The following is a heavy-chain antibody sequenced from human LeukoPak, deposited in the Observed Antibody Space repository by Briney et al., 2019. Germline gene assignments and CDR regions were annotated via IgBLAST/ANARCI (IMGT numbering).Heavy chain of an antibody. J-gene: IGHJ3*02. CDR1: GFTFDDYG. D-gene: IGHD3-3*01. CDR2: ISSSSSYI. Sequence: PGGSLRLSCAASGFTFDDYGMNWVRQAPGKGLEWVSSISSSSSYIYYADSVKGRFTISRDNAKNSLYLQMNSLRAEDTAVYYCTTIFGVVSDDAFDIWGQGTMVTVSS. V-gene: IGHV3-21*01. CDR3: TTIFGVVSDDAFDI.